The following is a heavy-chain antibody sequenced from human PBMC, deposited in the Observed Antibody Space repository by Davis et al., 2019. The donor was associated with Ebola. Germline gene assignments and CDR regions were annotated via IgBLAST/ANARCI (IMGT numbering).Heavy chain of an antibody. V-gene: IGHV3-15*01. J-gene: IGHJ4*02. CDR2: IKSKTDGGTT. Sequence: GESLKISCVVSGSNYDIAWVSWVRQAPGKGLEWVGRIKSKTDGGTTDYAAPVKGRFTISRDTSQNTLYLQMSSLRVDDTAVYYCARDLGLEWSHWGQGTLVTVSS. CDR1: GSNYDIAW. CDR3: ARDLGLEWSH. D-gene: IGHD1-1*01.